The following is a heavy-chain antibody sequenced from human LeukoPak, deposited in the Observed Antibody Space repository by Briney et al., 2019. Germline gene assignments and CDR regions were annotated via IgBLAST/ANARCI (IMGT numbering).Heavy chain of an antibody. CDR1: GGSISSYY. CDR3: ARRPGYSGYDSWFDP. Sequence: SETLSLTCTVSGGSISSYYWSWIRQPPGKGLGWIGYIYYSGSTNYNPSLKSRVTISVDTSKNQFSLKLSSVTAADTAVYYCARRPGYSGYDSWFDPWGQGTLVTVSS. CDR2: IYYSGST. D-gene: IGHD5-12*01. J-gene: IGHJ5*02. V-gene: IGHV4-59*08.